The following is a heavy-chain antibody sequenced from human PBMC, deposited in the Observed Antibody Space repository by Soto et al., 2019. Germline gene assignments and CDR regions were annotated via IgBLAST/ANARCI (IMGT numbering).Heavy chain of an antibody. CDR2: INPNSGGT. V-gene: IGHV1-2*02. D-gene: IGHD3-3*01. J-gene: IGHJ4*02. CDR3: ARGFLEWRYPSDY. Sequence: ASVKVSCKASGYTFTGYYMHWVRQAPGQGLEWMGWINPNSGGTNYAQKFQGRVTKTRDTSISTAYMELSRLRSDDTAVYYCARGFLEWRYPSDYWGQGTLVTVSS. CDR1: GYTFTGYY.